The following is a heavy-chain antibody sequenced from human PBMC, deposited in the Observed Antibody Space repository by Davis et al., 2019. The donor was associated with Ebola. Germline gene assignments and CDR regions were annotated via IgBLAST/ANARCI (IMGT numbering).Heavy chain of an antibody. V-gene: IGHV3-33*08. D-gene: IGHD1-7*01. J-gene: IGHJ4*02. CDR3: ARGRAGTGTELFDY. CDR2: IWYDGSNK. CDR1: GFTFSIYG. Sequence: PGGSLRLSCAASGFTFSIYGMHWVRQAPGKGLEWVAVIWYDGSNKYYADSVKGRFTISRDNSKNTLYLQMNSLRAEDTAVYYWARGRAGTGTELFDYWGQGTLVTVSS.